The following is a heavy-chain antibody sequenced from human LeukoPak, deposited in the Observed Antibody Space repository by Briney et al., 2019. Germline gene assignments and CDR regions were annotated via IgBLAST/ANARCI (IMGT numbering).Heavy chain of an antibody. CDR1: GFTLSSYW. Sequence: GGSLRLSCATSGFTLSSYWMHWVRQVPGKGLEWLSRINNDGVSTSYADSVKGRFTISRDNAKNTLYLRMNSLRAEDTAVYYCARDKPRGRSRGVGVFYFLGPGSLVTVSS. CDR2: INNDGVST. V-gene: IGHV3-74*01. D-gene: IGHD3-10*01. CDR3: ARDKPRGRSRGVGVFYF. J-gene: IGHJ4*02.